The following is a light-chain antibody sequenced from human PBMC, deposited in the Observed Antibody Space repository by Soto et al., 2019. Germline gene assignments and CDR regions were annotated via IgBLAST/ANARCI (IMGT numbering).Light chain of an antibody. CDR3: SSYTSSSSLCV. Sequence: QSALTQPASVSGSPGQSITISCTGTSSDVGGYNYVSWYQQHPGKAPKLMIYDVSNRPSGVSNRFSGSKSGNMASLTISGLQAEDEADYYCSSYTSSSSLCVFGTGTKLTVL. CDR1: SSDVGGYNY. V-gene: IGLV2-14*01. J-gene: IGLJ1*01. CDR2: DVS.